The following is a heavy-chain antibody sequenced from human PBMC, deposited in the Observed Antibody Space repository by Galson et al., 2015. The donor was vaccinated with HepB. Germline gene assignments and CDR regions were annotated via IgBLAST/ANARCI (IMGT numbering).Heavy chain of an antibody. CDR2: IDPGDSYT. J-gene: IGHJ4*02. D-gene: IGHD3-9*01. CDR1: GYNFTRNW. V-gene: IGHV5-10-1*01. CDR3: ARASTGRYTSSSDY. Sequence: QSGAEVKKPGESLTISCKGSGYNFTRNWINWVRQKPGKGLEWVGRIDPGDSYTNYGPSFEGHITISVDTSISTGHLQWRSLKASDTAIYYCARASTGRYTSSSDYWGQGTLVIVSS.